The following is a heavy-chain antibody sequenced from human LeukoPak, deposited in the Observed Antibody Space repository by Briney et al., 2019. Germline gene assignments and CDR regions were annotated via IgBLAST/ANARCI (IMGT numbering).Heavy chain of an antibody. V-gene: IGHV3-74*03. CDR1: GFTFSSYW. D-gene: IGHD6-13*01. J-gene: IGHJ3*02. CDR2: INSDGSGT. Sequence: GGSLRLSCAASGFTFSSYWMHWVRQAPGKGLVWVSRINSDGSGTKHADAVKGRFTISRDNAKNTLYLQMNSLRAEDTAVYYCARISSYAFDIWGQGTRVTVSS. CDR3: ARISSYAFDI.